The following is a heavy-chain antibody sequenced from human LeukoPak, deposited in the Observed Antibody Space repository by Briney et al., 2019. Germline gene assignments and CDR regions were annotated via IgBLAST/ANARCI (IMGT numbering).Heavy chain of an antibody. CDR1: GFTFSSYS. Sequence: PGGSLRLSCAASGFTFSSYSMNWVRQAPGKRLEWVSSISSSSSYIYYADSVKGRFTISRDNAKNSLYLQMNSLRAEDTAVYYCARGPSGYHNTGGQGTLVTVSS. CDR3: ARGPSGYHNT. CDR2: ISSSSSYI. D-gene: IGHD5-12*01. J-gene: IGHJ4*02. V-gene: IGHV3-21*01.